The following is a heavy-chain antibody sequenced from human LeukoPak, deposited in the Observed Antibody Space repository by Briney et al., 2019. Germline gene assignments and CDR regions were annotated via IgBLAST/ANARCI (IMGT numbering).Heavy chain of an antibody. CDR2: INPNSGGT. Sequence: ASVKVSCKASGYTFTGYYMHWVRQAPGQGLEWMGWINPNSGGTNYAQKFQGWVTMTRDTSISTAYMELSRLRSDDTDVYYCATGGPYCSGGSCYKVGYYYYGMDVWGQGTTVTVSS. CDR3: ATGGPYCSGGSCYKVGYYYYGMDV. CDR1: GYTFTGYY. D-gene: IGHD2-15*01. V-gene: IGHV1-2*04. J-gene: IGHJ6*02.